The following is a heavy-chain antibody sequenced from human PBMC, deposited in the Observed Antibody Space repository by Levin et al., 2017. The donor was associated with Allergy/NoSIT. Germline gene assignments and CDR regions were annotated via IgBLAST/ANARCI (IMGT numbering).Heavy chain of an antibody. D-gene: IGHD3-22*01. V-gene: IGHV4-34*01. J-gene: IGHJ4*02. CDR3: VRGVPTYYYDSSGHYPYFDY. CDR2: IYDSGST. CDR1: GGSFGGYY. Sequence: SQTLSLTCAVYGGSFGGYYWSWIRQPPGKGLEWIGDIYDSGSTNYNPSLKSRVTISVDTSKNQFSLKLSSVTAADTAVYYCVRGVPTYYYDSSGHYPYFDYWGQGTLVTVSS.